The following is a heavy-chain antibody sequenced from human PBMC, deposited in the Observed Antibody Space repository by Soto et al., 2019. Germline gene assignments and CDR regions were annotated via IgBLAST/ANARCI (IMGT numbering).Heavy chain of an antibody. CDR2: IIPIIGTA. CDR1: GGTFSSYA. J-gene: IGHJ4*02. V-gene: IGHV1-69*06. CDR3: ARDLLVRGRSSRFDY. D-gene: IGHD3-10*01. Sequence: QVQLVQSGAAVKKPGSSVKVSCKASGGTFSSYAISWVRQAPGQGLEWMGGIIPIIGTANYAQKFQGRVTITADKSTSTAYMELSSLRSADTAVYYCARDLLVRGRSSRFDYGGQGTLVTVYS.